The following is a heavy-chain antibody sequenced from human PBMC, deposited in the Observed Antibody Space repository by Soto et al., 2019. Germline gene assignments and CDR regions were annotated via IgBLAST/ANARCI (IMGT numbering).Heavy chain of an antibody. J-gene: IGHJ6*02. D-gene: IGHD6-19*01. CDR1: GYTFTSYY. Sequence: VKVSCKASGYTFTSYYMHWVRQAPGQGLEWMGKINPSGGSTSYAQKFQGRVTMTRDTSTSTVYMEMSSLRSEDTALYYCARDLVIAVAGRSPDYYYYGMDVWGQGTTVTVSS. CDR3: ARDLVIAVAGRSPDYYYYGMDV. CDR2: INPSGGST. V-gene: IGHV1-46*01.